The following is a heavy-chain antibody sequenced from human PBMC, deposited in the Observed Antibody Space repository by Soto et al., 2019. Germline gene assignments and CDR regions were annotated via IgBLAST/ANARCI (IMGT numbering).Heavy chain of an antibody. CDR1: GFTFSSYA. Sequence: QVQLVESGGGVVQPGRSLRLSCAASGFTFSSYAMHWVRKAPGKGLEWVAVISYDGSNKYYADSVKGRFTISRDNSKNTLYLQMNSLRAEDTAVYYCAREISGSFDYWGQGTLVTVSS. CDR2: ISYDGSNK. CDR3: AREISGSFDY. V-gene: IGHV3-30-3*01. J-gene: IGHJ4*02.